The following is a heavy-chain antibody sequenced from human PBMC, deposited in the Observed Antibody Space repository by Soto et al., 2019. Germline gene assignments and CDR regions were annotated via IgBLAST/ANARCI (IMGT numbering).Heavy chain of an antibody. J-gene: IGHJ4*02. CDR1: GFTFSSYS. CDR2: ISSSSSYI. Sequence: PGGSLRLSCAASGFTFSSYSMNWVRQAPGKGLEWVSSISSSSSYIYYADSVKGRFTISRDNAKNSLYLQMNSLRAEDTAVYYCARDLGWRFLETPYWYFDYWGQGTLVTVSS. D-gene: IGHD3-3*01. V-gene: IGHV3-21*01. CDR3: ARDLGWRFLETPYWYFDY.